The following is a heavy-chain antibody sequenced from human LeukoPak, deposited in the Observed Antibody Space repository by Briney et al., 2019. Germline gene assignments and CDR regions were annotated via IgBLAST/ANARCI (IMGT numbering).Heavy chain of an antibody. J-gene: IGHJ4*02. Sequence: GGSLRLSCAASGFTFSSYSMNWVRQAPGKGLEWVSSISSNSSYIYYADSVKGRFTISRDNAKNSLYLQMNSLRAEDTAVYYCAREYSVPKQNRFGELIVWGQGTLVTVSS. CDR2: ISSNSSYI. CDR1: GFTFSSYS. V-gene: IGHV3-21*01. D-gene: IGHD3-10*01. CDR3: AREYSVPKQNRFGELIV.